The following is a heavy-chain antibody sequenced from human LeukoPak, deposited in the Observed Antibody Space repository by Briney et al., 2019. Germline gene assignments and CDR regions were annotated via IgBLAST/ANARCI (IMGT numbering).Heavy chain of an antibody. V-gene: IGHV3-30*04. CDR2: ISHDGGND. Sequence: SGGSLRLSCAASGLTLRTHAIHWVRQAPGKGLEWVTVISHDGGNDYYRDSVKGRFTISRDNSRNTVFLQMNSLRPGDTAVYYCVVSPAYYNMDVWGKGTTVTVSS. D-gene: IGHD2-21*01. J-gene: IGHJ6*03. CDR3: VVSPAYYNMDV. CDR1: GLTLRTHA.